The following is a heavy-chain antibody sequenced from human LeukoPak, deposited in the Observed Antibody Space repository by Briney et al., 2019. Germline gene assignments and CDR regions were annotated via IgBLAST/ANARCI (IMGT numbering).Heavy chain of an antibody. CDR3: ARGSRDVGATSMGAFDI. Sequence: WASVQVSCKASGGTFSSYAISWVRPAPGQGLEWMGVIIPIFGTANYAQKFQGRVTITTDESTSTAYMELSSLRSEDTAVYYCARGSRDVGATSMGAFDIWGQGTMVTVSS. D-gene: IGHD1-26*01. CDR2: IIPIFGTA. CDR1: GGTFSSYA. J-gene: IGHJ3*02. V-gene: IGHV1-69*05.